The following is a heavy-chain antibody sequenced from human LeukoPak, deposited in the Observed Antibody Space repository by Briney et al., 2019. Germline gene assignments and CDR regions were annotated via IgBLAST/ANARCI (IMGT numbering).Heavy chain of an antibody. V-gene: IGHV3-33*01. J-gene: IGHJ4*02. CDR1: GFTFSHYG. Sequence: GRSLRLSCAASGFTFSHYGMHWVRQAPGKGLESEAFISSDGSIQYHADSVKGRFTISRDNSKNTVYLQMNSLRAEDTAVYYCARDGPHHDFDYWGQGALVTVSS. CDR2: ISSDGSIQ. CDR3: ARDGPHHDFDY.